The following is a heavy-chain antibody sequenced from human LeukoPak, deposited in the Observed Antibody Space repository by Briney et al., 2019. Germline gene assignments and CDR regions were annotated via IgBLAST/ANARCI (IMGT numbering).Heavy chain of an antibody. CDR1: GFTFSSYG. V-gene: IGHV3-30*02. D-gene: IGHD6-6*01. CDR3: ARPSSSSYAFDI. CDR2: IRYDGSNK. J-gene: IGHJ3*02. Sequence: PGGSLRLSCAASGFTFSSYGMHWVRQAPGKGLEWVAFIRYDGSNKYYADSVKGRFTISRDNSKNTLYLQMNSLRAEDTAVYCCARPSSSSYAFDIWGQGTMVTVSS.